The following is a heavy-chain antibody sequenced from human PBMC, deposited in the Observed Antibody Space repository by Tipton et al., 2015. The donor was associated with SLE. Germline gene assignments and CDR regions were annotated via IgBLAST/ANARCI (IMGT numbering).Heavy chain of an antibody. Sequence: SLRLSCAASGFTFSSYWTHWVRQAPGKGLVWVSRINSDGSSTSYADSVKGRFTISRDNAKNTLYLQMNSLRAEDTAVYYCARGGVGATEYFQHWGQGTLVTVSS. V-gene: IGHV3-74*01. J-gene: IGHJ1*01. CDR2: INSDGSST. D-gene: IGHD1-26*01. CDR3: ARGGVGATEYFQH. CDR1: GFTFSSYW.